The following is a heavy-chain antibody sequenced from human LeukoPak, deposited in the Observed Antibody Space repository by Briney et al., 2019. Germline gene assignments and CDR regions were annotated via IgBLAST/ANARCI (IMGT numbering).Heavy chain of an antibody. CDR2: VNPNSGNT. J-gene: IGHJ5*02. CDR3: AREGAAAGDVNWFDP. V-gene: IGHV1-2*02. CDR1: GYTFTGYY. D-gene: IGHD6-25*01. Sequence: ASVKVSCKASGYTFTGYYMHWVRQAPGQGLEWMGWVNPNSGNTHYAQKFQDRVTMTRDTSISIAYMELNSLRSDDTAVYYCAREGAAAGDVNWFDPWGQGTLVTVSS.